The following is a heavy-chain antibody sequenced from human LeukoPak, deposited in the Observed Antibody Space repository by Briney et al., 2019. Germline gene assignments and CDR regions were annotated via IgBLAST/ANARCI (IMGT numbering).Heavy chain of an antibody. Sequence: SETLSLTCTVSGGSISSYYWSWIRQPPGKGLEWIGYIYYTGSTNYNPSLNGRVTISVDTSKNQFSLRLSSVTAADTAVYYCARLATYGDYSDWGQGTLVTVSS. J-gene: IGHJ4*02. CDR2: IYYTGST. V-gene: IGHV4-59*08. CDR3: ARLATYGDYSD. D-gene: IGHD4-17*01. CDR1: GGSISSYY.